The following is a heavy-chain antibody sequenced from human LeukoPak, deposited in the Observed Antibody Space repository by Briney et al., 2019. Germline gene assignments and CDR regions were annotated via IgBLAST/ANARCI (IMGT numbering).Heavy chain of an antibody. J-gene: IGHJ3*02. CDR1: GGSISSSSYY. V-gene: IGHV4-39*01. CDR2: IYYSGST. D-gene: IGHD3-22*01. Sequence: PSETLSLTCTVSGGSISSSSYYWGWIRQPPGKGLEWIGSIYYSGSTYYNPSLKSRVTISVDTSKNQFSLKLSSVTAADTAVCYCAAYIVAVTRDAFDIWGQGTMVTVSS. CDR3: AAYIVAVTRDAFDI.